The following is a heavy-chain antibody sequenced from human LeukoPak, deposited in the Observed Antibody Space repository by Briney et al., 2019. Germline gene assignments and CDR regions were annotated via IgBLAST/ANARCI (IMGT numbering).Heavy chain of an antibody. CDR2: IYYSGST. V-gene: IGHV4-59*01. D-gene: IGHD3-3*01. CDR1: GGSISSYY. CDR3: ARDLGLGVGAL. J-gene: IGHJ4*02. Sequence: MSSETLSLTCTVSGGSISSYYWSWIRHPPGKGLEWIGYIYYSGSTNYNPSLKSRVTISVDTSKKQLSLKLSSVTVADTAVYYCARDLGLGVGALWGQGTLVTVSS.